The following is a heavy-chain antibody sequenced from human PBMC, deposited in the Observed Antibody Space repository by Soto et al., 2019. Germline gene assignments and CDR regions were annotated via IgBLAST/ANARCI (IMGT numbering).Heavy chain of an antibody. CDR2: IIPIFGTA. V-gene: IGHV1-69*13. CDR1: GGTFSSYA. J-gene: IGHJ6*02. D-gene: IGHD6-13*01. Sequence: SVKVSCKASGGTFSSYAISWVRQAPGQGLEWMGGIIPIFGTANYAQKFQGRVTITADESTSTAYMELSSLRSEDTAVYYCAREAAAGNYYYYGMDVSGHGTTVTVSS. CDR3: AREAAAGNYYYYGMDV.